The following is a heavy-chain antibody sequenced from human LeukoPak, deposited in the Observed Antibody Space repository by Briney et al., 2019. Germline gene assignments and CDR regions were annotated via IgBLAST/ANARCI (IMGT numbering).Heavy chain of an antibody. CDR1: GGSIKSGSYY. Sequence: PSQTLSLTRTLSGGSIKSGSYYLSWIRHPAGTGLEWIGRIYTSDSTKYNPSLTSRVTITVDTSKNQFSLKLSSVTAADTALYYGAREDTIFGVVIMDSFDIWGQGKGVPVSS. J-gene: IGHJ3*02. CDR3: AREDTIFGVVIMDSFDI. V-gene: IGHV4-61*02. D-gene: IGHD3-3*01. CDR2: IYTSDST.